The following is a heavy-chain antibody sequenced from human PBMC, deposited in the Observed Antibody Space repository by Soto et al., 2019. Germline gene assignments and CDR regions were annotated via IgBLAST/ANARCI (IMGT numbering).Heavy chain of an antibody. V-gene: IGHV4-34*01. CDR3: ARGFSRLEAQHTMWALPRDDAFDI. CDR1: GGSFSCYR. CDR2: INHTGST. D-gene: IGHD3-10*02. J-gene: IGHJ3*02. Sequence: QVQLQQWGAGQSKPSETLSLTCAVYGGSFSCYRWSWIRQPPGKGLEWIGDINHTGSTNSNPTLKSRVTISIDTFKKQVSLRLSSVTAADTAVYYCARGFSRLEAQHTMWALPRDDAFDIWGQGTMVTVSS.